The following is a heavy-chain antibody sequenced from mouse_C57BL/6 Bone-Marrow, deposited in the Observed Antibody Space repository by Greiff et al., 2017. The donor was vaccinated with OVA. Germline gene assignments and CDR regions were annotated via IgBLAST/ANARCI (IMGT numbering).Heavy chain of an antibody. J-gene: IGHJ3*01. D-gene: IGHD2-5*01. CDR1: GFTFSSYG. V-gene: IGHV5-6*01. Sequence: EVQLVESGGDLVKPGGSLKLSCAASGFTFSSYGMSWVRQTPDKRLEWVATISSGGSYTYYPDSVKGRFTISRDNAKNTLYLQMSSLKSEDTAMYYCARHSNYVGFAYWGQGTLVTVSA. CDR3: ARHSNYVGFAY. CDR2: ISSGGSYT.